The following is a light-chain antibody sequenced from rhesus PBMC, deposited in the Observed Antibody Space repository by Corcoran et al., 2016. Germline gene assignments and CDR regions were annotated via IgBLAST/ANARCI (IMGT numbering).Light chain of an antibody. CDR3: QHYYSTPYS. J-gene: IGKJ2*01. V-gene: IGKV1-25*01. Sequence: DIQMTQSPSSLSASVGDRVTITCRASQGIPNDLAWYKQKPGETPKHLIYEASSLQMGIPSRFSGSGSGTDFTLTISSLQSEDFATYYCQHYYSTPYSFGQGTKVEIK. CDR1: QGIPND. CDR2: EAS.